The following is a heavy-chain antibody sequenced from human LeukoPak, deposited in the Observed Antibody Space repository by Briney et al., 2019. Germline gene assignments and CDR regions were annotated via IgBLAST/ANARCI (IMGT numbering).Heavy chain of an antibody. CDR2: ISCTSAYI. Sequence: GGSLRLSCAASGFIFNDYAMNWVRQAPGKGLEWVSAISCTSAYIYYADSVQGRFTISRDNARSSLYLQMNSLKAEDTAGYFCTTDPARKTYCSSANCSDAFDVWGEGKVVTVS. D-gene: IGHD2-2*01. CDR3: TTDPARKTYCSSANCSDAFDV. J-gene: IGHJ3*01. V-gene: IGHV3-21*01. CDR1: GFIFNDYA.